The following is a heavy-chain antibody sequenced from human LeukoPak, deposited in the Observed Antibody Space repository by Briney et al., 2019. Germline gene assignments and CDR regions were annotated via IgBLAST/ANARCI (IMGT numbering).Heavy chain of an antibody. CDR3: ARRSPLVVVTAAHYYDY. V-gene: IGHV4-39*01. CDR2: VFYNGNT. J-gene: IGHJ4*02. Sequence: MPSETLSLTCTVSGDSITNSNYFWDWIRQPPGQGLEWIGEVFYNGNTHYNPSLKSRVIISTDTSKNQFSLTLTAVTASDTAIYYCARRSPLVVVTAAHYYDYWGQGTLVTVSS. D-gene: IGHD2-21*02. CDR1: GDSITNSNYF.